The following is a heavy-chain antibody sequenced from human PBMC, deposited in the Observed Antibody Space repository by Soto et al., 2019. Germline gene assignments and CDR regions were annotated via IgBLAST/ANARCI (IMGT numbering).Heavy chain of an antibody. Sequence: GGSLRLSCAASGFKFSDYWMSWVRQAPGKGLEWVGNIKHDTSEAHYADSVKGRFTITRDNIKNFLFLQMNGLRSDDTASYYCARDGLLFSGPYRPSRFDYWGLGTLVTVSS. J-gene: IGHJ4*02. CDR1: GFKFSDYW. V-gene: IGHV3-7*03. CDR3: ARDGLLFSGPYRPSRFDY. CDR2: IKHDTSEA. D-gene: IGHD3-16*02.